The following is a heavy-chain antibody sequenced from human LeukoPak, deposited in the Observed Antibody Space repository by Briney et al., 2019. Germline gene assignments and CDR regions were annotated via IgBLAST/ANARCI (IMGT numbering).Heavy chain of an antibody. CDR1: GFKFDDYG. D-gene: IGHD2-2*02. J-gene: IGHJ4*02. CDR3: AREIYGYYFDY. V-gene: IGHV3-66*02. CDR2: IYSGGRI. Sequence: GGSLRLSCAASGFKFDDYGMSWVRQAPGKGLEWVAVIYSGGRIYYADSVKGRFTISRDSSKNTLYLQMNSLRVEDTAVYYCAREIYGYYFDYWGQGTLVTVSS.